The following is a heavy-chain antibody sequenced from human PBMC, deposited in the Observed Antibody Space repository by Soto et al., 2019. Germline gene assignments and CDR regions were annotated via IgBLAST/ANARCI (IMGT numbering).Heavy chain of an antibody. Sequence: GESLKISCQGSGYTFTNNWISWVRQMPGKGLEWMGRIDPSDSYVDYSPAFQGHVTISVDKSINTAYLQWSSLKASDTAMYYCARHGGGYSYGSWFDPWGQGTLATVSS. V-gene: IGHV5-10-1*01. CDR2: IDPSDSYV. J-gene: IGHJ5*02. CDR3: ARHGGGYSYGSWFDP. CDR1: GYTFTNNW. D-gene: IGHD5-18*01.